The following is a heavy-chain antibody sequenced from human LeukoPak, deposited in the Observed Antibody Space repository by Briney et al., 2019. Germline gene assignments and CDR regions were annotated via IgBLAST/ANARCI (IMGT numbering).Heavy chain of an antibody. J-gene: IGHJ4*02. V-gene: IGHV4-59*01. CDR2: IYYSGST. CDR3: ARDLDPEWRYCSGGSCYGY. CDR1: GGSISSYY. Sequence: PSETLSLTCTVSGGSISSYYWSWIRQPPGKGLEWIGYIYYSGSTNYNPSLKSRVTISVDTSKSQFSLKLSSVTAADTAVYYCARDLDPEWRYCSGGSCYGYWGQGTLVTVSS. D-gene: IGHD2-15*01.